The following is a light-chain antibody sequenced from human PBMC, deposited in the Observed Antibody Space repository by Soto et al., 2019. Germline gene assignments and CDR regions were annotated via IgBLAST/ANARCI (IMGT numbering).Light chain of an antibody. J-gene: IGLJ1*01. V-gene: IGLV1-44*01. Sequence: QSVLTQPPSASGTPGQSVTISCSGSTSNIGISWYQQLPGTAPKLLIYSHNQRPSGVPDRFSGSKSGTSASLAISGLQSEDEADYYCAAWDDSLNGYVFGAGTKVTVL. CDR2: SHN. CDR1: TSNIG. CDR3: AAWDDSLNGYV.